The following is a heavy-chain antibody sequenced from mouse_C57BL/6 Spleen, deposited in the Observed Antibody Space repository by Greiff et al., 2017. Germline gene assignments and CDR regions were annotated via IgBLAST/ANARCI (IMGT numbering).Heavy chain of an antibody. J-gene: IGHJ2*01. V-gene: IGHV1-47*01. Sequence: QVQLKESGAELVQPRASVPPSCTSTRYTFTTYPIEWMKQNHGKSLEWIGNFHPYNDDTKYNEKFKGKATLTVEKSSSTVYLERSRLTSDDSAVYYCARGDYGSFDYWGQGTTLTVSS. CDR1: RYTFTTYP. D-gene: IGHD1-1*01. CDR2: FHPYNDDT. CDR3: ARGDYGSFDY.